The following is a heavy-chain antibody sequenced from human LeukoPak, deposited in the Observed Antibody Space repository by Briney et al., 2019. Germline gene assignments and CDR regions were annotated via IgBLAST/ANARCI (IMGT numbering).Heavy chain of an antibody. CDR2: ISSSGSTI. D-gene: IGHD4-17*01. V-gene: IGHV3-11*01. CDR1: RFTFSDYY. CDR3: ATAESYGDYLSSGFGAFDI. J-gene: IGHJ3*02. Sequence: GGSLRLSCAASRFTFSDYYMSWIRQAPGKGLEWVSYISSSGSTIYYADSVKGRFTISRDNAKNSLYLQMNSLRAEDTAVYYCATAESYGDYLSSGFGAFDIWGQGTMVTVSS.